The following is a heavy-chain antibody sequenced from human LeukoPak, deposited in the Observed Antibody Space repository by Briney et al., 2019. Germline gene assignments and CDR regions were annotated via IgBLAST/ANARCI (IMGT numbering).Heavy chain of an antibody. CDR3: ARGPPPDFDY. Sequence: KPSETLSLTCTVSGGSIINYYWSWIRQPAGKGLEWIGRIYTSGSTDYNPSLKSRVTMSVDTSKNQISLKLSSVTAADTAVYYCARGPPPDFDYWGQGTLVTVST. J-gene: IGHJ4*02. V-gene: IGHV4-4*07. CDR1: GGSIINYY. CDR2: IYTSGST.